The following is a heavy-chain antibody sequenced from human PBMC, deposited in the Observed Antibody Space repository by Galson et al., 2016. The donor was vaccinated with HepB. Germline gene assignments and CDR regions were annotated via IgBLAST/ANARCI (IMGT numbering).Heavy chain of an antibody. CDR1: GFTVSNQA. CDR2: IRDSGTRT. CDR3: AKDQAYEWYFDS. J-gene: IGHJ4*02. D-gene: IGHD3-3*01. V-gene: IGHV3-23*01. Sequence: SLRLSCAVSGFTVSNQAMSWVRQAPGKGLEWVSTIRDSGTRTYYADSVKGRFTISRDNSRNTLYLQMNSLRVDDTAGYHCAKDQAYEWYFDSWGQGTLVTASA.